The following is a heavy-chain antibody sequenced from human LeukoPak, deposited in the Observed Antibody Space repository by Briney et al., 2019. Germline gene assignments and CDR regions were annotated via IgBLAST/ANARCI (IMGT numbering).Heavy chain of an antibody. J-gene: IGHJ5*02. CDR2: IYYSGSV. CDR1: GGSISDSSYS. D-gene: IGHD3-22*01. Sequence: SETLSLTCTVAGGSISDSSYSWGWIRQPPGKGLEWIGSIYYSGSVYYNPSLKSRVTVSVDTSKNQFSLKLSSVTAADTAVYYCARFPRHYYDSSGYYPNWFDPWGQGTLVTVSS. V-gene: IGHV4-39*07. CDR3: ARFPRHYYDSSGYYPNWFDP.